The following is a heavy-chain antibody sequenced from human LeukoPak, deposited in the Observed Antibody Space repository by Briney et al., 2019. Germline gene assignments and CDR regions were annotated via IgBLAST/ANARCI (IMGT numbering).Heavy chain of an antibody. CDR1: GGSISSYY. Sequence: SETLSLTCTVSGGSISSYYWSWIRQHPGKGLEWIGYIYYSGSTYYNPSLKSRVTISVDTSKNQFSLKLSSVTAADTAVYYCARGDFWSGYYFDHWGQGTLVTVSS. D-gene: IGHD3-3*01. V-gene: IGHV4-59*06. CDR3: ARGDFWSGYYFDH. J-gene: IGHJ4*02. CDR2: IYYSGST.